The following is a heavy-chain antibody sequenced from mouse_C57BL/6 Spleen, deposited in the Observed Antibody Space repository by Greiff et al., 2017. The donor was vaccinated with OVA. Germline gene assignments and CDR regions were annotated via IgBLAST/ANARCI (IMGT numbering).Heavy chain of an antibody. CDR3: ARHNYYGNYAMDY. J-gene: IGHJ4*01. CDR2: IWSDGST. CDR1: GFSLTSYG. D-gene: IGHD2-1*01. Sequence: VKLMESGPGLVAPSQSLSITCTVSGFSLTSYGVHWVRQPPGKGLEWLVVIWSDGSTTYNSALKSRLSISKDNSKSQVFLKMNSLQTDDTAMYYCARHNYYGNYAMDYWGQGTSVTVSS. V-gene: IGHV2-6-1*01.